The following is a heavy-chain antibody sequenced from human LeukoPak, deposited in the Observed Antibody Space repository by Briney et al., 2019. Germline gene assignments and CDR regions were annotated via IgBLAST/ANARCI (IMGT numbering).Heavy chain of an antibody. CDR2: IYHSGST. V-gene: IGHV4-39*07. D-gene: IGHD6-13*01. CDR1: GGSVSSSNYY. Sequence: SETLSLTCTVSGGSVSSSNYYWSWIRQPPGKGLEWIGEIYHSGSTNYNPSLKSRVTISVDKSKNQFSLKLSSVTAADTAVYYCAKDKNPSGYSSSIDYWGQGTLVTVSS. CDR3: AKDKNPSGYSSSIDY. J-gene: IGHJ4*02.